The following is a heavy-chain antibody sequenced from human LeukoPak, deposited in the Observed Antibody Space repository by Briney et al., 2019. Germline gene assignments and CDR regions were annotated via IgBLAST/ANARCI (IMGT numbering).Heavy chain of an antibody. CDR2: INWNGGST. V-gene: IGHV3-20*04. D-gene: IGHD3-3*01. CDR3: ARDKGYDFWSGYYSGYAFDI. CDR1: GFTFDDYG. J-gene: IGHJ3*02. Sequence: GGSLRLSCAASGFTFDDYGMSWVRQAPGKGLEWVSGINWNGGSTGYADSVKGRFTTSRDNAKNSLYPQMNSLRAEDTALYYCARDKGYDFWSGYYSGYAFDIWGQGTMVTVSS.